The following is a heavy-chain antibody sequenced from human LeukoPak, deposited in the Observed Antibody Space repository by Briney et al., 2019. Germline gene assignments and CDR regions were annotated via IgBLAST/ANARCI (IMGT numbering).Heavy chain of an antibody. Sequence: GGSLRLSCAASGFTFSSYAMTWVRQAPGKGLEWVSAICGSGVSTYYADSVKGRFTISRDNSKNTLYLQMSSLRAEDTAVYYCAKDYRYCTSTSCYGDDAFDIWGQGTMVTVSS. V-gene: IGHV3-23*01. D-gene: IGHD2-2*01. CDR1: GFTFSSYA. CDR2: ICGSGVST. J-gene: IGHJ3*02. CDR3: AKDYRYCTSTSCYGDDAFDI.